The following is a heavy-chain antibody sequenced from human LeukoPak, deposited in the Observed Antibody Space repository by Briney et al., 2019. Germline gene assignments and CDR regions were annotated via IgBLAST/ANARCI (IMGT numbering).Heavy chain of an antibody. J-gene: IGHJ4*02. CDR2: LSTSGST. D-gene: IGHD1-26*01. CDR3: AREVGATARSFDY. CDR1: GGSISSFY. V-gene: IGHV4-4*07. Sequence: PSETLSLTCTVSGGSISSFYWSWIRQPAGKGLEWIGRLSTSGSTNYNPSLKSRVTMSVDTSKNQFSLNLTSVTAADTAVYYCAREVGATARSFDYWGLGTLVNVSS.